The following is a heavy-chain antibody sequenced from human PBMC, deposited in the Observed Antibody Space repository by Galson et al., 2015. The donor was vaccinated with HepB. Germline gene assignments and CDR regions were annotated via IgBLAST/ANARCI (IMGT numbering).Heavy chain of an antibody. V-gene: IGHV3-74*01. CDR2: INTDGSSI. CDR1: GFTFSSYW. Sequence: SLRLSCAASGFTFSSYWMHWVRQAPGKGLIWVSRINTDGSSISYADSVKGRFTISRDNAKNTLYLQMNSLRAEDTAVYFCASGYVFHYDIGPEHYWGQGTLVTVSS. J-gene: IGHJ4*02. D-gene: IGHD3-16*01. CDR3: ASGYVFHYDIGPEHY.